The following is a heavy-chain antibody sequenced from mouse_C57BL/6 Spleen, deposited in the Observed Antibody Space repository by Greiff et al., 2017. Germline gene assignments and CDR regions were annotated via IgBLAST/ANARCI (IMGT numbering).Heavy chain of an antibody. Sequence: QVQLQQPGAELVRPGSSVKLSCKASGYTFTSYWMDWVKQRPGQGLEWIGNIYPSDSETHYNQKFKDKATLTVDKSSSKAYMQLSSLTSEDSAVYYCARLFGGNYEDWYFDVWGTGTTVTVSS. CDR1: GYTFTSYW. J-gene: IGHJ1*03. CDR3: ARLFGGNYEDWYFDV. D-gene: IGHD2-1*01. CDR2: IYPSDSET. V-gene: IGHV1-61*01.